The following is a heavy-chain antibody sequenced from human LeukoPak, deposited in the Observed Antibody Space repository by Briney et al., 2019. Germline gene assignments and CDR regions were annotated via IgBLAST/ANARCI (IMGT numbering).Heavy chain of an antibody. CDR3: AKERGAAAATVYFDY. CDR2: ISFHGSNK. Sequence: PGRSLRLSCAASGFTFSGYGMHWVRQAPGKGLEWVAVISFHGSNKNYADSVKGRFTISRDNSKNTVYLQMNSLRAEDTAVYYCAKERGAAAATVYFDYWGQGTQVTVSS. V-gene: IGHV3-30*18. J-gene: IGHJ4*02. CDR1: GFTFSGYG. D-gene: IGHD6-13*01.